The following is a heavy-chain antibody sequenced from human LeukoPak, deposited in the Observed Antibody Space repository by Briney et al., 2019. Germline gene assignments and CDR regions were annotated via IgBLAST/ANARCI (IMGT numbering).Heavy chain of an antibody. J-gene: IGHJ4*02. CDR2: IYYSGST. CDR1: GGSISSSSYY. D-gene: IGHD1-26*01. Sequence: SETLSLTCTVSGGSISSSSYYWGWIRQPPGKGLEWIGSIYYSGSTYYNPSLKSRVTISVDTSKNQFSLKLSSVTAADTAVYYCARTPYGGSYLDGSEYYFDYWGQGTLVTVSS. CDR3: ARTPYGGSYLDGSEYYFDY. V-gene: IGHV4-39*07.